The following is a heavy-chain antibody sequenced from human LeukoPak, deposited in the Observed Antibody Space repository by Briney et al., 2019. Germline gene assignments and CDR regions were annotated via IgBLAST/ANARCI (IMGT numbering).Heavy chain of an antibody. D-gene: IGHD3-9*01. V-gene: IGHV3-23*01. Sequence: PGGSLRLSCAASGFTFSSYAMSWVRQAPGKGLEWVSAINGSGGSTYYADSVKGRFTISRDNSKNTLYLQMNSLRAEDTAVYYCAKDSPLLRYFDWSPGTGGEFDYWGQGTLVTVSS. CDR3: AKDSPLLRYFDWSPGTGGEFDY. J-gene: IGHJ4*02. CDR2: INGSGGST. CDR1: GFTFSSYA.